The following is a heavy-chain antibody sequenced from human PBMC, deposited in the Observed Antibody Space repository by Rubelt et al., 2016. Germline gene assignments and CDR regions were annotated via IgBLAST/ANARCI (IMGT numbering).Heavy chain of an antibody. Sequence: PGRGLEWMGWISAYNGNTNYAQKLQGRVTMTTDTSTSTAYMELRSLRSDDTAVYYCARDSGDYWGQGTLVTVSS. V-gene: IGHV1-18*01. J-gene: IGHJ4*02. CDR2: ISAYNGNT. CDR3: ARDSGDY.